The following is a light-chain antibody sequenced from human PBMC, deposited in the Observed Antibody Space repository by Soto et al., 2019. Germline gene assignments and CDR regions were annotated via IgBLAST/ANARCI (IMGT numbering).Light chain of an antibody. V-gene: IGKV3-15*01. CDR2: GSS. CDR1: QIVGYY. J-gene: IGKJ1*01. Sequence: EIVMTQSPATLSVSPGGRAILSCRASQIVGYYLAWYQQRPGQAPRLLIFGSSTRAPGIPARFSGSGSGTDFTLTISSLQSEDLAVYYCLQYNDRPQTFGQGTKVEI. CDR3: LQYNDRPQT.